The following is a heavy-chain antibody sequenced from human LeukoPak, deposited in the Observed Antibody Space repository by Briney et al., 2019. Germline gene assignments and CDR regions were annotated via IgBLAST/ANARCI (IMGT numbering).Heavy chain of an antibody. D-gene: IGHD2-8*01. Sequence: GGSLRLSCAASGFTFSSYSMNWVRQAPGKGLEWVSSISSSSSYMYYADSVKGRFTISRDNSKNTLYLQMNSLRAEDTAVYYCAKEDCTNGVCSPTGDYFDYWGQGTLVTVSS. CDR2: ISSSSSYM. V-gene: IGHV3-21*04. CDR1: GFTFSSYS. J-gene: IGHJ4*02. CDR3: AKEDCTNGVCSPTGDYFDY.